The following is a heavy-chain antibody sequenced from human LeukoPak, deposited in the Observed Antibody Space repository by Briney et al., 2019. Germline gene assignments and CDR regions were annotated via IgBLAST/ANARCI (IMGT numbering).Heavy chain of an antibody. CDR3: GAHFGVVDY. Sequence: SETLSLTCPVSGGSISSSSCYWGWLREPPGKGLEWIGSIYYSGSTYYNPFLKSRVTISVDTSKNQFSLKLSSVTAADTAVYYCGAHFGVVDYWGQGTLVTVSS. J-gene: IGHJ4*02. D-gene: IGHD3-3*01. CDR1: GGSISSSSCY. V-gene: IGHV4-39*07. CDR2: IYYSGST.